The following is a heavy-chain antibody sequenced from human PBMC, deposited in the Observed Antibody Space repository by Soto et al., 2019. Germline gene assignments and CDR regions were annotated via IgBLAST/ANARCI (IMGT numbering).Heavy chain of an antibody. D-gene: IGHD1-1*01. J-gene: IGHJ1*01. V-gene: IGHV3-66*01. CDR2: IHSDNT. CDR1: GFTVSSTY. CDR3: ATGMDNAKIHR. Sequence: EVRLVESGGDLVRPGGSLRLSCAASGFTVSSTYMSWVRQAPGKGLEWVSFIHSDNTFYADSVRGRFTISRDNSKNTVSLQMKSLRADDTAVYHCATGMDNAKIHRWGQGTLVTVSS.